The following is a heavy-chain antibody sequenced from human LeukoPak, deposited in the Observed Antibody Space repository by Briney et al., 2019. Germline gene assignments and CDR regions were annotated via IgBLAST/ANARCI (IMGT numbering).Heavy chain of an antibody. CDR3: AKDFSDSSGYYLAY. V-gene: IGHV3-23*01. J-gene: IGHJ4*02. D-gene: IGHD3-22*01. CDR2: ISGSGDST. CDR1: GFTFSSYA. Sequence: GGSLRLSCAASGFTFSSYAMSWVRQAPGKGLEWVSAISGSGDSTYYADSVKGRFTISRDNSKSTLYLQMNSLRAEDTAVYYCAKDFSDSSGYYLAYWGQGTLVTVSS.